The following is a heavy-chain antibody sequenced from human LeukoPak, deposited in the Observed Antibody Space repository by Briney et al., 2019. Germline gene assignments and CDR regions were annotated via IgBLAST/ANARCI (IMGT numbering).Heavy chain of an antibody. V-gene: IGHV4-59*01. D-gene: IGHD2-2*01. J-gene: IGHJ6*03. CDR1: GGSISPYY. CDR3: ARGDCSSASCPPHYYYMDV. CDR2: IYYIGST. Sequence: SETPSLTCTVSGGSISPYYWSWIRQPPGKGLERIGNIYYIGSTNYNPSLKSRVTISVDMSKNQVSLKLSSVTAADTAVYYCARGDCSSASCPPHYYYMDVWGKGTTVTVSS.